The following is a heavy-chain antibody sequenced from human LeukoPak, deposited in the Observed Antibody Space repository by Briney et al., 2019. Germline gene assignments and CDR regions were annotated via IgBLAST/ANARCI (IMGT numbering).Heavy chain of an antibody. CDR1: GFTFSSYG. J-gene: IGHJ4*02. D-gene: IGHD1-1*01. V-gene: IGHV3-30*02. CDR3: AKARYETGSCFDY. CDR2: IRYDGSNK. Sequence: GGSLRLSCAASGFTFSSYGMHWVRQAPGKGLEWVAFIRYDGSNKYYADPVKGRFTISRDNSKNTLYLQMNSLRAEDTAVYYCAKARYETGSCFDYWGQGTLVTVSS.